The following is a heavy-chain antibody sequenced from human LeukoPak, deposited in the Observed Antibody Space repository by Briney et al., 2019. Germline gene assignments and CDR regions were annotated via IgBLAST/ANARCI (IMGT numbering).Heavy chain of an antibody. CDR3: ARLRGYSHGMFDY. CDR1: GGSVSSSSYY. V-gene: IGHV4-39*01. D-gene: IGHD5-18*01. Sequence: SETLSLTCTVSGGSVSSSSYYWGWIRQPPGKGLEWTGSIYYSGSTYYNPSLKSRVTISIDTSKNQFSLKLSSVTAADTAVYYCARLRGYSHGMFDYWGQGTLVTVSS. CDR2: IYYSGST. J-gene: IGHJ4*02.